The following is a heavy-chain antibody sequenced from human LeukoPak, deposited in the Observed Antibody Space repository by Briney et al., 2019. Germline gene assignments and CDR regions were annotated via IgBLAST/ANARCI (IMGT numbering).Heavy chain of an antibody. D-gene: IGHD3-22*01. CDR1: GGSFSGYY. Sequence: SETLSLTRAVYGGSFSGYYWSWIRQPPGKGLEWIGEINHSGSTNYNPTLKSRVTISVDTSKNQFSLKLSSVTAADTAVYYCGRGMRYYDSSGYNYWGQGTLVTVSS. CDR3: GRGMRYYDSSGYNY. J-gene: IGHJ4*02. CDR2: INHSGST. V-gene: IGHV4-34*01.